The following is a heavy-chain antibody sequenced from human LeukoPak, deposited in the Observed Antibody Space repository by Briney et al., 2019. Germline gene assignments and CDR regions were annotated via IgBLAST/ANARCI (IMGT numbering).Heavy chain of an antibody. J-gene: IGHJ4*02. CDR1: GFIFSDYY. CDR3: AKAPVTSCRGAYCYPFDS. CDR2: ISSSGSFI. D-gene: IGHD2-21*01. V-gene: IGHV3-11*01. Sequence: GGSLRLSCTASGFIFSDYYMSWIRQAPGKGLEWVSYISSSGSFIYYADSVKGRFTISRDNAKNSLYLQMNSLRAEDAAVYFCAKAPVTSCRGAYCYPFDSWGQGTLVTVSS.